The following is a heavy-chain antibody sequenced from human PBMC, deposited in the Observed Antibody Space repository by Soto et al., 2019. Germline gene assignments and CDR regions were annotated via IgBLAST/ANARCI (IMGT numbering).Heavy chain of an antibody. CDR2: IYYSGST. D-gene: IGHD2-15*01. J-gene: IGHJ4*02. V-gene: IGHV4-39*01. Sequence: QLQLQESGPGLVKPSETLSLTCTVSGGSISSSSYYWVWIRQPPGKGLEWIGSIYYSGSTYYNPSLKGRVTISVDTSKNQFSLKLSSVTAADTAVYYCARHTPAISISDHWGQGTLVTVSS. CDR3: ARHTPAISISDH. CDR1: GGSISSSSYY.